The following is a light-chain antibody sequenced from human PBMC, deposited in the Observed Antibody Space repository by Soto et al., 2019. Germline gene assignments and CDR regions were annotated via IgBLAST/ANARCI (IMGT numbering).Light chain of an antibody. CDR1: SSDVGGYNY. CDR3: SSYTSSSTPVV. V-gene: IGLV2-14*01. CDR2: EVS. J-gene: IGLJ2*01. Sequence: QSVLAQPASVSGSPGQSITISCTGTSSDVGGYNYVSWYQQHPGKAPKLMIHEVSNRPSGVSTRFSGSKSGNTASLPISGLQADDEADYYCSSYTSSSTPVVFGGGTKLTVL.